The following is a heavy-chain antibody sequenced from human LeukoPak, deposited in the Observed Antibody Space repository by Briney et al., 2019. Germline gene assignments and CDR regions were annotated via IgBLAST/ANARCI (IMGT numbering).Heavy chain of an antibody. CDR1: GFTFSSYA. Sequence: PGGSLRLSCAAPGFTFSSYAMSWVRQAPGKGLEWVSAISGSGGSTYYADSVKGRFTISRDNSKNTLYLQMNSLRAEDTAVYYCAKYGGDIGYSSSWPNWGQGTLVTVSS. V-gene: IGHV3-23*01. CDR3: AKYGGDIGYSSSWPN. CDR2: ISGSGGST. J-gene: IGHJ4*02. D-gene: IGHD6-13*01.